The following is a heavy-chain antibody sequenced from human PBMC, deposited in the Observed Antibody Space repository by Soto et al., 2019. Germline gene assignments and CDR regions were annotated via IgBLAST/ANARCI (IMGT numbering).Heavy chain of an antibody. CDR1: GGSISSSNW. D-gene: IGHD3-10*01. J-gene: IGHJ4*02. V-gene: IGHV4-4*02. Sequence: QVQLQESGPGLVKPSGTLSLTCAVSGGSISSSNWWSWVRQPPGKGLGWIGEIYHSGSTNYNPPLKSRFPISVEKSKNQFSLKLSSVTAADTAVYYCARCGMVRGVIVDWGQGTLVTVSS. CDR2: IYHSGST. CDR3: ARCGMVRGVIVD.